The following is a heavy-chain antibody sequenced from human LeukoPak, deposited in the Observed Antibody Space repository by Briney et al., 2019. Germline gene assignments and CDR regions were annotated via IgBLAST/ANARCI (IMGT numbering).Heavy chain of an antibody. CDR1: GFTFSSYG. D-gene: IGHD2-2*01. Sequence: GGSLRLSCAASGFTFSSYGMHWVRQAPGKGLEWVAFIRYDGSNKYYADSVKGRSTISRDNSKNTLYLQMNSLRAEDTAVYYCAKDIVVVPAAVSYFDYWGQGTLVTVSS. V-gene: IGHV3-30*02. CDR2: IRYDGSNK. CDR3: AKDIVVVPAAVSYFDY. J-gene: IGHJ4*02.